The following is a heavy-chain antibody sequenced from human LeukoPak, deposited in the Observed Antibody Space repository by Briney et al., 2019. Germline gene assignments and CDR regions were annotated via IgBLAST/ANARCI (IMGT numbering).Heavy chain of an antibody. D-gene: IGHD2-2*01. V-gene: IGHV1-2*02. CDR1: GYTFSGHY. CDR3: ARDNGYDLPLDY. CDR2: INPDTGGT. Sequence: ASVKVSCKASGYTFSGHYMHWVRQAPGQGLEWMGWINPDTGGTNSAQKFQGRVTMTRDTSISTAYMELSRLRSDDTAVYYCARDNGYDLPLDYWGQGTLVTVSS. J-gene: IGHJ4*02.